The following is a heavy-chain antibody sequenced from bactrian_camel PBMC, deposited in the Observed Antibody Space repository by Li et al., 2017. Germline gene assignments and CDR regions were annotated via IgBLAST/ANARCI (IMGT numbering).Heavy chain of an antibody. CDR3: AADLGPMSCGSFYHFSDYLY. J-gene: IGHJ4*01. Sequence: HVQLVESGGGSVQAGGSLKLTCAGSAYILEQCGMGWFRQAPGKEENLVSLRRDGTTVYSDSVKGRFTISRDNAKNTVYLQMNELKPADTATYYCAADLGPMSCGSFYHFSDYLYGGQGTQVTVS. D-gene: IGHD5*01. V-gene: IGHV3S60*01. CDR1: AYILEQCG. CDR2: LRRDGTT.